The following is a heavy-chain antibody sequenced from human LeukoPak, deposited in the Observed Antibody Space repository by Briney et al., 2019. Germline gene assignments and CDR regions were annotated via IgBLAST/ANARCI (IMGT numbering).Heavy chain of an antibody. CDR1: GGSISSYY. J-gene: IGHJ3*02. CDR2: IYYSGST. D-gene: IGHD3-22*01. V-gene: IGHV4-59*01. Sequence: PSETLSLTCTVSGGSISSYYWSWIRQPPGKGLEWIGYIYYSGSTDYNPSFKSRVTISIDTPKNQFSLKLSSVTAADTAVYYCARIMGDYYDSSGYYRRSDTFDIWGQGTMVSVSS. CDR3: ARIMGDYYDSSGYYRRSDTFDI.